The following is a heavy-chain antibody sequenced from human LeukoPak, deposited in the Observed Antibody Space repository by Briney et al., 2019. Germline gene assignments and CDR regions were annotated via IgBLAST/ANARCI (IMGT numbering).Heavy chain of an antibody. D-gene: IGHD3-10*01. CDR3: ARGTVTMVRGTNWFDP. CDR2: IYYSGST. V-gene: IGHV4-59*01. J-gene: IGHJ5*02. Sequence: SETLSLTCTVSGGSISSYYWSWLRQPPGKGLEWIGYIYYSGSTNYNPSLKSRVTISVDTSKNQFSLKLSSVTAADTAVYYCARGTVTMVRGTNWFDPWGQGTLVTVSS. CDR1: GGSISSYY.